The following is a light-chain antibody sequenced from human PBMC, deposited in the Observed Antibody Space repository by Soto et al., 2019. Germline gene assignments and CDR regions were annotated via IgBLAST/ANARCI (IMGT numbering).Light chain of an antibody. J-gene: IGLJ3*02. Sequence: QSALTQPASVSGSPGQSITISCTGTSSDVGGYNYVSWYQQHPGKAPKLMIYEVSNRPSGVSNRFSGYKSGNTASLTISGLQDEDEADYYCSSYTSSSTLEVFGGGTKVTVL. V-gene: IGLV2-14*01. CDR1: SSDVGGYNY. CDR2: EVS. CDR3: SSYTSSSTLEV.